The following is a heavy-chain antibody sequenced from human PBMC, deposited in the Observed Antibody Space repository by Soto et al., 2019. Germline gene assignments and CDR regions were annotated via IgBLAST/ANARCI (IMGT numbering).Heavy chain of an antibody. D-gene: IGHD3-16*01. Sequence: EVQLVQSGTEVKKPGESLKISCQGSGYSFTSNWIGWVRQMPGKGLEWMGIINPADSDIKYSPSFQGQVTISADKSIGTAYLQWSSLKASDTAMDYCARHQRDDASRKIDCWGQGTLVTVSS. V-gene: IGHV5-51*01. CDR1: GYSFTSNW. CDR2: INPADSDI. CDR3: ARHQRDDASRKIDC. J-gene: IGHJ4*02.